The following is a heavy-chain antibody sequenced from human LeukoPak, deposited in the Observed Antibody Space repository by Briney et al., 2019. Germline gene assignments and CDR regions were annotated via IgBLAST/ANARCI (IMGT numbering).Heavy chain of an antibody. CDR2: INPSGGST. V-gene: IGHV1-46*01. J-gene: IGHJ4*02. Sequence: ASVKVSCKASGYTFTSYYMHWVRQAPGQGLEWMGIINPSGGSTSYAQKFQGRVTMTRDMSTSTVYMELSSLRPEDTAVYYCARAADYYDSSGYSMEPLDYWGQGTLVTVSS. CDR3: ARAADYYDSSGYSMEPLDY. CDR1: GYTFTSYY. D-gene: IGHD3-22*01.